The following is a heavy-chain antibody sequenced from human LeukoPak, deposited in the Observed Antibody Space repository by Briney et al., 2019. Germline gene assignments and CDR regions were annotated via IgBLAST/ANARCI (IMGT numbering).Heavy chain of an antibody. CDR3: ASSYGDYVGVYFQH. CDR1: GGSISDYY. V-gene: IGHV4-4*07. Sequence: PSETLSLTCTVPGGSISDYYWSWIRQPAGKGLEWIGRVYSSGSTNYNPSLKSRVTISVDTSKNQFSLKLSSVTAADTAVYYCASSYGDYVGVYFQHWGQGTLVTVSS. D-gene: IGHD4-17*01. J-gene: IGHJ1*01. CDR2: VYSSGST.